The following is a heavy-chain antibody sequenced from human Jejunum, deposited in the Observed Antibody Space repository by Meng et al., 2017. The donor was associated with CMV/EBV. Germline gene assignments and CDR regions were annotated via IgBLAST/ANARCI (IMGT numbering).Heavy chain of an antibody. Sequence: YTFNVFYMHWVRQAPGQGLEWMGWVNPNSGDTNYAQKFQGRVAMTRDPSISTAYMELSGLRSGDTAVYYCARDGVLCGDTTCRGFYSWGQGTLVTVSS. CDR1: YTFNVFY. D-gene: IGHD2-21*01. J-gene: IGHJ5*02. CDR2: VNPNSGDT. V-gene: IGHV1-2*02. CDR3: ARDGVLCGDTTCRGFYS.